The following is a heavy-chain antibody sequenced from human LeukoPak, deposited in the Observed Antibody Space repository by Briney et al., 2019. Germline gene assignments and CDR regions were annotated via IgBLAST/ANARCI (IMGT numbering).Heavy chain of an antibody. J-gene: IGHJ4*02. CDR3: ARDSTEHSASLGVLRFLEWHPGGLDY. CDR2: ISYDGSNK. V-gene: IGHV3-30-3*01. D-gene: IGHD3-3*01. Sequence: PGGSLRLSCAASGFTFSSYAMHWVRQAPGKGLEWVAVISYDGSNKYYADSVKGRFTISRDNSKNTLYLQMNSLRAEDTAVYYCARDSTEHSASLGVLRFLEWHPGGLDYWGQGTLVTVSS. CDR1: GFTFSSYA.